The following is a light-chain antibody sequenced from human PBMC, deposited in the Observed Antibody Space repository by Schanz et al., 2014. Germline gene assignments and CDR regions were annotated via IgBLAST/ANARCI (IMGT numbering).Light chain of an antibody. CDR1: SSDLGGYNY. V-gene: IGLV2-14*01. J-gene: IGLJ2*01. CDR2: DVS. Sequence: QSALTQPASVSGSPGQSITISCTGTSSDLGGYNYVSWYQQYPGKAPKLMIYDVSNRPSGVSNRFSGSKSGNTASLTISGLQAEDEADYYCSSFTSSSSCLFGGGTKLTVL. CDR3: SSFTSSSSCL.